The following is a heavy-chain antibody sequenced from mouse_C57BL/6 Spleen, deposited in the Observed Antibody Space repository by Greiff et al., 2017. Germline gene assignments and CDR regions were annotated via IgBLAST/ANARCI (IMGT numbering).Heavy chain of an antibody. Sequence: EVKVVESGGGLVQPGGSMKLSCVASGFTFSNYWMNWVRQSPEKGLEWVAQIRLKSDNYATHYAESVKGRFTISRDDSKSSVYLQMNNLRAEGTGIYYCTEGGPWFAYWGQGTLVTVSA. D-gene: IGHD1-1*02. CDR3: TEGGPWFAY. V-gene: IGHV6-3*01. CDR1: GFTFSNYW. CDR2: IRLKSDNYAT. J-gene: IGHJ3*01.